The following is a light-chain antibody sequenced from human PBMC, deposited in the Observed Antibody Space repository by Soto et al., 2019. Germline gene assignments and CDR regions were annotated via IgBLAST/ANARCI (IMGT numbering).Light chain of an antibody. CDR2: DAS. Sequence: DIEMTQTPSSLSASVGDRVTITCQASQNINNYLNWYQQKPGRAPKLLIYDASNLEAGVPSRFRGSGSGTDFTFTISRLQPEDIATYYCQQYENLPTFGQGRRLAVK. V-gene: IGKV1-33*01. CDR1: QNINNY. J-gene: IGKJ5*01. CDR3: QQYENLPT.